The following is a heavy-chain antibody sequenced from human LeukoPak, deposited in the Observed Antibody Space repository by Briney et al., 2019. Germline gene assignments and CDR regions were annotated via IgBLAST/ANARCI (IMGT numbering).Heavy chain of an antibody. Sequence: ASVKVSCKASGYTFTGYYMHWVRQAPGQGLEWMGWINPNSGGTNYAQKFQGRVTMTRDTSISTAYMELSRLRSDDTAVYYCARSDSYYYDSSGYYYNWFDPWGQGTLVTVSS. CDR1: GYTFTGYY. V-gene: IGHV1-2*02. J-gene: IGHJ5*02. CDR2: INPNSGGT. D-gene: IGHD3-22*01. CDR3: ARSDSYYYDSSGYYYNWFDP.